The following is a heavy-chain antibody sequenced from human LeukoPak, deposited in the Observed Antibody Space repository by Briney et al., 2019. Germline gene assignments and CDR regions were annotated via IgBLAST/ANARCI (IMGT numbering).Heavy chain of an antibody. D-gene: IGHD4-17*01. CDR2: IRYDGSNK. Sequence: GGSLRLSCAASGFSFSSYAMDWVRQAPGKGLEWVAFIRYDGSNKYYADSVKGRFTISRDNSKNTLYLQMNSLRAEDTAVYYCARGLWGSYMTTDLYYYYMDVWGKGTTVTVSS. V-gene: IGHV3-30*02. J-gene: IGHJ6*03. CDR3: ARGLWGSYMTTDLYYYYMDV. CDR1: GFSFSSYA.